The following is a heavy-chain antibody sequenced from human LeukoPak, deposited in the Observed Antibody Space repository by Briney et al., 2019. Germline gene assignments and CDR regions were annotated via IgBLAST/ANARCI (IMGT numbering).Heavy chain of an antibody. CDR3: ARESGYSWFDP. Sequence: PSETLSLTCTVSGASISSYYWSWIRQPAGKGLKLIGRVHISGSTNYNPSLKSRVTMSVDTSKNQFSLKLNSVTAADTAMYYCARESGYSWFDPWGQGTLVTVSS. CDR1: GASISSYY. J-gene: IGHJ5*02. CDR2: VHISGST. D-gene: IGHD5-12*01. V-gene: IGHV4-4*07.